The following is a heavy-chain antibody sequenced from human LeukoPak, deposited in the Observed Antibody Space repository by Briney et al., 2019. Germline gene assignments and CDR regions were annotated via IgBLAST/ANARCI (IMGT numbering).Heavy chain of an antibody. Sequence: GSLRLTCAASGFTFSSYGMHWVRQAPGKGLEWVAVISYDGSNKYYADSVKGRFTISRDNSENTLYLQMNSLRAEDTAVYYCAKGPYYYDSSGYYYTDYFDYWGQGTLVTVSS. V-gene: IGHV3-30*18. J-gene: IGHJ4*02. CDR1: GFTFSSYG. CDR3: AKGPYYYDSSGYYYTDYFDY. CDR2: ISYDGSNK. D-gene: IGHD3-22*01.